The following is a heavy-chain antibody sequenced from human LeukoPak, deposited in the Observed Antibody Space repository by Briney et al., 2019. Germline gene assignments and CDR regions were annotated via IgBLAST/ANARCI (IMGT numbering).Heavy chain of an antibody. CDR3: ARSGGITMTTDY. Sequence: SETLPLTCTVSGGSTSSYYWSWIRQPPGKGLEWIGYIYNSGSTNYNPSLKSRVTISVDTSKNQFSLKLSSVTAADTAVYYCARSGGITMTTDYWGQGTLVTVSS. V-gene: IGHV4-59*08. J-gene: IGHJ4*02. CDR2: IYNSGST. CDR1: GGSTSSYY. D-gene: IGHD3-22*01.